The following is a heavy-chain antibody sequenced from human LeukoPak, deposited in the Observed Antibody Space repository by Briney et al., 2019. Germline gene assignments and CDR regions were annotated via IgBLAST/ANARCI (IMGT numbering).Heavy chain of an antibody. V-gene: IGHV3-23*01. CDR3: AKDVRPGGGGMDV. Sequence: PGGSLRLSCAASGFTFRNLAMNWVRQAPGKGLEWVSTISDNGRSTHYADSVKGRFTTSRDNSKNTLDLQMNSLKDEGTAIYYCAKDVRPGGGGMDVWGQGTTVTVSS. D-gene: IGHD3-10*02. CDR1: GFTFRNLA. J-gene: IGHJ6*02. CDR2: ISDNGRST.